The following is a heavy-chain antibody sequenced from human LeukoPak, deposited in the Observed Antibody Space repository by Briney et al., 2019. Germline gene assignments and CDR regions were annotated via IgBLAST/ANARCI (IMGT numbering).Heavy chain of an antibody. D-gene: IGHD7-27*01. J-gene: IGHJ4*02. CDR1: GFTFSSYA. CDR2: ISGSGEST. Sequence: GSLRLSCAASGFTFSSYAMTLVRQAPGKGLEWVSEISGSGESTYYGDSVKGRFTISRDNSKNTLYLQMNSLRAGDTAIYYCAREHWDFDYWGQGTLVTVSS. CDR3: AREHWDFDY. V-gene: IGHV3-23*01.